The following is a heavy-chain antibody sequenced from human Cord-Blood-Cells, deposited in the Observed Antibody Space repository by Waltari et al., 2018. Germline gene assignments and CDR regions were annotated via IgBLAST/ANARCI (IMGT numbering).Heavy chain of an antibody. CDR2: SNPNSGCK. V-gene: IGHV1-2*01. CDR1: GYTFTGYY. Sequence: QVQLVQSGAEVKKPGASVKVSCKASGYTFTGYYMHWVRQAPGQGLEWIGGSNPNSGCKNYAKKFKGRVTNNRDTSISTAYMELSRLRSDETAVYYWARVPRPDYGDYFDYWGQGTLVTVSS. CDR3: ARVPRPDYGDYFDY. D-gene: IGHD4-17*01. J-gene: IGHJ4*02.